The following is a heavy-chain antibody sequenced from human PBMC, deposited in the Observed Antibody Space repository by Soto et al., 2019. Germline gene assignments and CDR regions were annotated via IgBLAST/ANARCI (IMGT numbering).Heavy chain of an antibody. CDR3: ARDSKVPIEVDTAMATPLPVN. J-gene: IGHJ4*02. CDR1: GGTFSSYA. Sequence: QVQLVQSGAEVKKPGSSVKVSCKASGGTFSSYAISWVRQAPGQGLEWMGGIIPIFGTANYAQKFQGRVTITADESTSTAYMELSSLRSEDTAVYYCARDSKVPIEVDTAMATPLPVNWGQGTLVTVSS. D-gene: IGHD5-18*01. CDR2: IIPIFGTA. V-gene: IGHV1-69*12.